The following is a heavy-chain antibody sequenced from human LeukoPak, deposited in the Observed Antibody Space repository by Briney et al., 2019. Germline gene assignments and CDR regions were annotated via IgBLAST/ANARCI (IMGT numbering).Heavy chain of an antibody. CDR2: ISYDGSNK. CDR1: GFTFSSYA. CDR3: ASFVGATIN. Sequence: GRSLRLSCAASGFTFSSYAMHWVRQAPGKGLEWVAVISYDGSNKYYADSVKGRFTISRDNSKNTLYLQMNSLRAEDTAVYYCASFVGATINWGQGTLVTVSS. J-gene: IGHJ4*02. V-gene: IGHV3-30-3*01. D-gene: IGHD1-26*01.